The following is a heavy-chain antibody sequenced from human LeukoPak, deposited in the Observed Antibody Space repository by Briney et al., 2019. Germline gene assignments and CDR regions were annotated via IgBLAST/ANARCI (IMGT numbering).Heavy chain of an antibody. V-gene: IGHV3-23*01. J-gene: IGHJ5*02. CDR3: ANRVAQHDS. CDR2: IPPSGPVT. Sequence: GGSLRLSCAASGFTFSSYAMSWVRQAPGKGLEWVSGIPPSGPVTYYADSVKGRFTISRDNSKNTLYLQMNSLTAEDTGVYYCANRVAQHDSWGQGTLVTVSS. CDR1: GFTFSSYA. D-gene: IGHD3-16*01.